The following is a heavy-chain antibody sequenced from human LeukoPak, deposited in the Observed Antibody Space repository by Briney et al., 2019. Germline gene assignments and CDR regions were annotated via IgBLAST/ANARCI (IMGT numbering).Heavy chain of an antibody. V-gene: IGHV3-23*01. CDR3: AKDPEWLVGGGWFDP. D-gene: IGHD6-19*01. Sequence: GGSLRLSCAASGFTFSSYSMNWVRQAPGKGLEWVSAISGSGGSTYYADSVKGRFTISRDNSKNTLYLQMNSLRAEDTAVYYCAKDPEWLVGGGWFDPWGQGTLVTVSS. J-gene: IGHJ5*02. CDR1: GFTFSSYS. CDR2: ISGSGGST.